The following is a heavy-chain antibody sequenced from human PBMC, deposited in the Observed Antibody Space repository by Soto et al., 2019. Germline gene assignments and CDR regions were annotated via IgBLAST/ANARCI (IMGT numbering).Heavy chain of an antibody. CDR1: GYGFTRYW. Sequence: EYLKIHFRSSGYGFTRYWISWVRQMPGKGLEWMGIIYPGDSDTRYSPPFQGQVTISADKSISTAYLQWSSLKASDTAMYYCARRAVNGEFDHFDYWGQGTLVTVSS. V-gene: IGHV5-51*01. J-gene: IGHJ4*02. CDR3: ARRAVNGEFDHFDY. D-gene: IGHD2-8*01. CDR2: IYPGDSDT.